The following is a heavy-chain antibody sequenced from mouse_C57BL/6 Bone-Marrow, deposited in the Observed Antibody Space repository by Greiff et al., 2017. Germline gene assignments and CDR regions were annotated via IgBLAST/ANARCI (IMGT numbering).Heavy chain of an antibody. Sequence: EVKLVESGGGLVKPGGSLKLSCAASGFTFSDYGMHWVRQAPEKGLEWVAYISSGSSTIYYADTVKGRFTISRDNAKNTLFLQMTSLRSEDTAMYYCARYYGSRWYFDVWGTGTTVTVSS. V-gene: IGHV5-17*01. D-gene: IGHD1-1*01. CDR1: GFTFSDYG. J-gene: IGHJ1*03. CDR3: ARYYGSRWYFDV. CDR2: ISSGSSTI.